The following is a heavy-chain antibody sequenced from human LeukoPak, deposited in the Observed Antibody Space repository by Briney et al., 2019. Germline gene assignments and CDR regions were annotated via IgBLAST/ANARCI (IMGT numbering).Heavy chain of an antibody. CDR1: GYIVTNYG. Sequence: ASVKVSCKASGYIVTNYGISWVRQAPGRGLEWVGWISAYNGHTNYAQNFQGRVTMTTDTSTSTAYMELRSLRSDDTAVYYCARHLKYNILTGFRSSFGFDPWGQGTLVIVSS. V-gene: IGHV1-18*01. D-gene: IGHD3-9*01. CDR3: ARHLKYNILTGFRSSFGFDP. CDR2: ISAYNGHT. J-gene: IGHJ5*02.